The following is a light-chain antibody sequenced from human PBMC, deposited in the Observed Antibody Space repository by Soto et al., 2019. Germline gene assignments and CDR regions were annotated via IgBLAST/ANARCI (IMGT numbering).Light chain of an antibody. CDR3: QHRSNWPLT. CDR1: QDIGTY. V-gene: IGKV3-11*01. J-gene: IGKJ4*01. Sequence: TQSPSSFSASTGDRVSITCRATQDIGTYLAWYQQKPGQAPRLLIYDASNRATGIPARFSGSGSGTDFTLTISSLEPEDFAVYYCQHRSNWPLTFGGGTKVEIK. CDR2: DAS.